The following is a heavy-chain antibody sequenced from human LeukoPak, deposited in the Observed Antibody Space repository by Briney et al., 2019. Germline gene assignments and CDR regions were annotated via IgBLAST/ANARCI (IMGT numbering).Heavy chain of an antibody. CDR2: ISWKSYRT. CDR3: AKELGITMIVVDDAFDI. J-gene: IGHJ3*02. CDR1: GFTFDEYA. V-gene: IGHV3-9*01. Sequence: PGGSLRLSCVASGFTFDEYAMHWVRQAPGKGLEWVSGISWKSYRTDYVDAVKGRFTISRDNSKNTLYLQMNSLRAEDTAVYYCAKELGITMIVVDDAFDIWGQGTMVTVSS. D-gene: IGHD3-22*01.